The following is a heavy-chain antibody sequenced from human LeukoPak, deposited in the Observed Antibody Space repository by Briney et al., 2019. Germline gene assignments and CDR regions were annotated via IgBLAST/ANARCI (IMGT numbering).Heavy chain of an antibody. V-gene: IGHV3-21*01. J-gene: IGHJ5*02. Sequence: GRSLRLSCAASGFTFSSYGMHWVRQAPGKGLEWVSSISSSSSYIYYADSVKGRFTISRDNAKNSLYLQMNSLRAEDTAVYYCARIAAAGTWGQGTLVTVSS. CDR1: GFTFSSYG. CDR2: ISSSSSYI. CDR3: ARIAAAGT. D-gene: IGHD6-13*01.